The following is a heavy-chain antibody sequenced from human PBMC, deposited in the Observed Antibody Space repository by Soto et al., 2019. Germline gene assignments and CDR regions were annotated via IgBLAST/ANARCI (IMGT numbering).Heavy chain of an antibody. CDR2: IYYSGST. V-gene: IGHV4-59*01. CDR3: ARDTPDTSNPYYYYGMDV. J-gene: IGHJ6*02. CDR1: GGSISSYY. Sequence: SETLSLTCTVSGGSISSYYWSWIRQPPGKGLEWIGYIYYSGSTNYNPSLKSRVTISVDTSKNQFSLKLSSVTAADTAVYYCARDTPDTSNPYYYYGMDVWGQGTTVTVSS. D-gene: IGHD5-18*01.